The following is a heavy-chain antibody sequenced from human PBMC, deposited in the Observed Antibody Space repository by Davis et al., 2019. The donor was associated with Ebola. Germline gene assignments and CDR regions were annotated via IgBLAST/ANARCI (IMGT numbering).Heavy chain of an antibody. Sequence: AASVKVSCKASGGTFSSYAISWVRQAPGQGLEWMGGIIPIFDTANYAQKFQGRVTITADESTSTAYMELSSLRSEDTAVYYCARERGEYNSGWYDNWFDPWGQGTLVTVSS. J-gene: IGHJ5*02. V-gene: IGHV1-69*13. CDR3: ARERGEYNSGWYDNWFDP. CDR2: IIPIFDTA. D-gene: IGHD6-19*01. CDR1: GGTFSSYA.